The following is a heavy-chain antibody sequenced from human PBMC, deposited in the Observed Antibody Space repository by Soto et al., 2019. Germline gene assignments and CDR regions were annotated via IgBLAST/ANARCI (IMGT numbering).Heavy chain of an antibody. Sequence: QVQLVESGGVVVQPGKSLRLSCAASGFTFNSYAIHWVRQAPGKGLEWVAVVSYDGSDKYYADSVKGRFTISRDNSKNTLYLQMNSLRGEDTAVFYCARDLYGVDVWGQGTTVTVSS. CDR3: ARDLYGVDV. J-gene: IGHJ6*02. CDR1: GFTFNSYA. CDR2: VSYDGSDK. V-gene: IGHV3-30-3*01.